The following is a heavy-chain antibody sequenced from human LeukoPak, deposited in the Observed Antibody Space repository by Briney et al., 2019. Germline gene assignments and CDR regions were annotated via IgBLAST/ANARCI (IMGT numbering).Heavy chain of an antibody. CDR3: AGSSVSYYFDY. CDR1: GGSISSYY. CDR2: IYTSGST. J-gene: IGHJ4*02. Sequence: PSETLSLTCTVSGGSISSYYWSWIRQPAGKGQEWIGRIYTSGSTNYNPSLKSRVTISVDTSKNQFSLKLSSVTAADTAVYYCAGSSVSYYFDYWGQGTLVTVSS. D-gene: IGHD3-10*01. V-gene: IGHV4-4*07.